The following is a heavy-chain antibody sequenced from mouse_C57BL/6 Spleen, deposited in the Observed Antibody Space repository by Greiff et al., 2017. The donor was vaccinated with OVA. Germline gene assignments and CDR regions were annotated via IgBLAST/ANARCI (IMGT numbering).Heavy chain of an antibody. V-gene: IGHV1-82*01. J-gene: IGHJ2*01. CDR2: IYPGDGDT. CDR3: ARGNYFDY. Sequence: VKLQESGPELVKPGASVKISCKASGYAFSSSWMNWVKQRPGKGLEWIGRIYPGDGDTNYNGKFKGKATLTADKSSSTAYMQLRSLTSEDSAVYFCARGNYFDYWGQGTTLTVSS. CDR1: GYAFSSSW.